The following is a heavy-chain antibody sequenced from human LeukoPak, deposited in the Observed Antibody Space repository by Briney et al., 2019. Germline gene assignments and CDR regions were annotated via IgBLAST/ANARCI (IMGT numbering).Heavy chain of an antibody. CDR2: ISYDGSKK. V-gene: IGHV3-30*03. Sequence: GGSLRLSCAASGFTFSSYGMHWVRQAPGKGLEWVALISYDGSKKYFADSVQGRFTISRDNSQDTLHLQMNSLRAEDTAVYYCARDFRTRTLWGQGTLVTVSS. D-gene: IGHD1-7*01. CDR3: ARDFRTRTL. J-gene: IGHJ4*02. CDR1: GFTFSSYG.